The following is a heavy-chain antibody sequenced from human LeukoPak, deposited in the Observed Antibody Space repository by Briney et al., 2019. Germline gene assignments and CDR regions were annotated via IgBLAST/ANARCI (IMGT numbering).Heavy chain of an antibody. J-gene: IGHJ3*02. D-gene: IGHD5-12*01. Sequence: SETLSLTCTVSGGSISSSSYYWGWIRQPPGKGLEWIGYIYYSGSTNYNPSLKSRVTISVDTSKNQFSLKLSSVTAADTAVYYCARRHSGYDAFDIWGQGTMVTVSS. CDR2: IYYSGST. CDR1: GGSISSSSYY. V-gene: IGHV4-61*05. CDR3: ARRHSGYDAFDI.